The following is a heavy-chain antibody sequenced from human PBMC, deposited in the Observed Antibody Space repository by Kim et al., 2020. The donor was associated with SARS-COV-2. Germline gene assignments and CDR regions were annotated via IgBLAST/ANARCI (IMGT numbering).Heavy chain of an antibody. D-gene: IGHD3-10*01. Sequence: GGSLRLSCSASGFTFKNYAMHWVRQAPGKGLEWVALISSDGTNEFYADSVKGRFTISRDNSNNTLCLQVNSLRAEDTAVYYCARRGGSSGSYQFLDSWGQGTLVTVSS. J-gene: IGHJ4*02. V-gene: IGHV3-30-3*01. CDR3: ARRGGSSGSYQFLDS. CDR2: ISSDGTNE. CDR1: GFTFKNYA.